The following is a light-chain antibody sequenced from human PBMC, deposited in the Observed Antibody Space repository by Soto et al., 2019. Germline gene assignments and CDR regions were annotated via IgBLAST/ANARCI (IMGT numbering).Light chain of an antibody. CDR1: SGSVSTYNY. CDR2: NSY. J-gene: IGLJ3*02. V-gene: IGLV8-61*01. Sequence: QAVLTQEPSFSVSPGGTITLTCGLSSGSVSTYNYPSWYQQTPGQAPRTLIYNSYSRSSGVPDRFSGSILGNKAALTISGAQADDESDYYCLLFMSTGISLFGGGTKVTVL. CDR3: LLFMSTGISL.